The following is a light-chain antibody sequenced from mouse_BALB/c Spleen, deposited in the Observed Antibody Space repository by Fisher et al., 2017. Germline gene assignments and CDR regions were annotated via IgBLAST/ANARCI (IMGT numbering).Light chain of an antibody. CDR3: KQSYNLLT. V-gene: IGKV8-21*01. J-gene: IGKJ5*01. CDR1: QSLLNSRTRKNY. Sequence: DIVLTQTPAIMSASPGEKVTMSCKSSQSLLNSRTRKNYLAWYQQKPGQSPKLLIYWASTRESGVPDRFTGSGSGTDFTLTISSVQAEDLAVYYCKQSYNLLTFGAGTKLELK. CDR2: WAS.